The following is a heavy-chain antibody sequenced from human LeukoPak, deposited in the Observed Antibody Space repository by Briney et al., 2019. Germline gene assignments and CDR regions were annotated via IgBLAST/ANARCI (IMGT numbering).Heavy chain of an antibody. Sequence: SETLSLTCAVYGGSFSGYYWSWIRQPPGKGLEWVGEINHSGSTNYNPSLKSRVTISVDTSKNQFSLKLSSVTAADTAVYYCARGAIPTVTDWGQGTLVTVSS. V-gene: IGHV4-34*01. J-gene: IGHJ4*02. CDR1: GGSFSGYY. CDR2: INHSGST. D-gene: IGHD4-17*01. CDR3: ARGAIPTVTD.